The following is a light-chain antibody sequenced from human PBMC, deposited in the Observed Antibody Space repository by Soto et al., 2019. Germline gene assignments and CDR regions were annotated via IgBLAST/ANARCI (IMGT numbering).Light chain of an antibody. CDR2: DNN. J-gene: IGLJ1*01. V-gene: IGLV1-51*01. CDR1: SSNIGSND. CDR3: GTWHSDSYV. Sequence: QSVLTQPPSVSAAPGQKVTIPWSGGSSNIGSNDVCWYQQVPGTAPKVLIYDNNKRPSGIPDRFSGSKSGTSATLGISGLQTGDEADYYCGTWHSDSYVFGSGTKVTVL.